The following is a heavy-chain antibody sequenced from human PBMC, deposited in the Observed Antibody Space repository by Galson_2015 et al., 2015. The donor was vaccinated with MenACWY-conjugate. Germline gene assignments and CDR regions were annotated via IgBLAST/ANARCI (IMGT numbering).Heavy chain of an antibody. CDR3: AKIGLDYYDSSGYYANSRVFDY. D-gene: IGHD3-22*01. CDR1: GFTFSTYG. J-gene: IGHJ4*02. V-gene: IGHV3-33*06. Sequence: SLRLSCAASGFTFSTYGMHWVRQAPGKGLEWVAVIWYDGNDKYYADSVKGRFTISRDNFNNTLYLQMNSLRVEDTAVYYCAKIGLDYYDSSGYYANSRVFDYWGQGTLVTVSS. CDR2: IWYDGNDK.